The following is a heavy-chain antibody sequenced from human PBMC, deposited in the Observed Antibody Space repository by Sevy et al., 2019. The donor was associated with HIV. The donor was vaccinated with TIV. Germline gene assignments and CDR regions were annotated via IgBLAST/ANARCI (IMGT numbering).Heavy chain of an antibody. V-gene: IGHV3-30*18. D-gene: IGHD4-17*01. J-gene: IGHJ1*01. CDR1: GFMFSSYG. CDR3: AKDFGPYGDYEYFQH. CDR2: ISYDGSNK. Sequence: GGSLRLSCAASGFMFSSYGMHWVRQALGKGLEWVTVISYDGSNKYYADSVKGRFTVSRDNSKNTLYLQMNSLRAEDTAVYYCAKDFGPYGDYEYFQHWGQGTLVTVSS.